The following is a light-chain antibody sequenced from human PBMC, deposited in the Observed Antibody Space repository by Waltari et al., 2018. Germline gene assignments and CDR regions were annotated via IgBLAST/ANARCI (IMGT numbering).Light chain of an antibody. Sequence: QAGLTQPPSLSGDLEPTGTLTCTGNKNKVANQGAASLREHRGHPPKLMAFRSNNRPSGISERFSASTSGNTASLTITGLQPDDESDYYCSAWDSDLVAVVFGGGTKLTVL. CDR2: RSN. CDR1: KNKVANQG. V-gene: IGLV10-54*04. CDR3: SAWDSDLVAVV. J-gene: IGLJ3*02.